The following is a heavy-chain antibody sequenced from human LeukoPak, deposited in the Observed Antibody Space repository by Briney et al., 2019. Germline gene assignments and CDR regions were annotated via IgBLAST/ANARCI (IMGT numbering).Heavy chain of an antibody. CDR3: ARVHRGYSYGRLDY. D-gene: IGHD5-18*01. CDR1: GFAFSDYS. J-gene: IGHJ4*02. Sequence: LTGGSLRLSCAASGFAFSDYSMNWVRQAPGKGLEWVSYVSSSDNTIHYADSVKGRFTISRDNAKNSLYLEMNSLRDEDTAVYYCARVHRGYSYGRLDYWGQGTLVTVSS. V-gene: IGHV3-48*02. CDR2: VSSSDNTI.